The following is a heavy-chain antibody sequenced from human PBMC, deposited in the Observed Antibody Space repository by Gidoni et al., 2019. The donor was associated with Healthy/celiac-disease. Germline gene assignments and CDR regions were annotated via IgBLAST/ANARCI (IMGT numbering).Heavy chain of an antibody. CDR1: GFTFSNAW. V-gene: IGHV3-15*01. D-gene: IGHD2-21*02. CDR2: IKSKTDGGTT. CDR3: TTDLAYCGGDCYSP. Sequence: EVQLVESGGGLVKPGGSLRLSCAASGFTFSNAWMSWVRQAPGKGLDGVGRIKSKTDGGTTDYAAPVQGRFTISRDDSKNTLYLQMNSLKTEDTAVYYCTTDLAYCGGDCYSPWGQGTLVTVSS. J-gene: IGHJ5*02.